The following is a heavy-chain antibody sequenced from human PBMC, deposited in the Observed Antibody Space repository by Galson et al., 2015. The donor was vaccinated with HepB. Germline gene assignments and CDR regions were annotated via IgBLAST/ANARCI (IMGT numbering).Heavy chain of an antibody. J-gene: IGHJ4*02. CDR2: ISYDGSNK. Sequence: SLRLSCAASGFTFSSYAMHWVRQAPGKGLEWVAVISYDGSNKYYADSVKGRFTISRDNSKNTLYLQMNSLRAEDTAVYYCARDRVLFIAQEAVYFDYWGQGTLVTVSS. CDR1: GFTFSSYA. CDR3: ARDRVLFIAQEAVYFDY. D-gene: IGHD6-13*01. V-gene: IGHV3-30-3*01.